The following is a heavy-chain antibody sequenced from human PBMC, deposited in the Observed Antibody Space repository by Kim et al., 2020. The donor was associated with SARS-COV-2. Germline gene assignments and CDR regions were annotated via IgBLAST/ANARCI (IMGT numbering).Heavy chain of an antibody. J-gene: IGHJ4*01. CDR3: GITPLDDFTH. CDR2: IYIAGGT. Sequence: GGSLRLSCAASGFGVSSNYMSWVRQAPGRGLEWVSIIYIAGGTFYPDSVKGRFTVSRDNSKNTLFLQMNDLRVEDTAVYFFGITPLDDFTHWGHGTLVTV. CDR1: GFGVSSNY. V-gene: IGHV3-53*01. D-gene: IGHD2-2*03.